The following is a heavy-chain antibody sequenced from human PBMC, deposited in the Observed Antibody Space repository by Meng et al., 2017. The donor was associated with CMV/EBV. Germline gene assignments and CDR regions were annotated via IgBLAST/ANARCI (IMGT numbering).Heavy chain of an antibody. V-gene: IGHV1-69*02. Sequence: CKASGDPFSNYIINWVRQAPGQGLEWMGRIIPILGVTKHAQKFQGRVTVTADKSTSTAYMALSSLRSEDTAMYYCTSGPTDLSYFDHWGQGTLVTVSS. CDR3: TSGPTDLSYFDH. CDR2: IIPILGVT. CDR1: GDPFSNYI. J-gene: IGHJ4*02. D-gene: IGHD5/OR15-5a*01.